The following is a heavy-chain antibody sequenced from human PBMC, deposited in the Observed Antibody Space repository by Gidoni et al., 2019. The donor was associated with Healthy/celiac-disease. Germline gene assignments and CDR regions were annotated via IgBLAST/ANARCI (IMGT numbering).Heavy chain of an antibody. CDR2: INHSGST. J-gene: IGHJ2*01. CDR3: ASFSRDWYFDL. CDR1: GGSFSGYY. V-gene: IGHV4-34*01. Sequence: QVQLQQRGAGLLKPSETLSLTCAVYGGSFSGYYWSWIRQPPGKGLEWIGEINHSGSTNYNPSLKSRVTISVDTSKNQFSLKLSSVTAADTAVYYCASFSRDWYFDLWGRGTLVTVSS.